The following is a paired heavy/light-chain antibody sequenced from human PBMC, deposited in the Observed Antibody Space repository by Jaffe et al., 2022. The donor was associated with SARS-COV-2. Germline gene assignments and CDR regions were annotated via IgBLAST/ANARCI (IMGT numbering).Light chain of an antibody. J-gene: IGLJ2*01. CDR3: QAWDISTVV. CDR2: QNN. CDR1: KLGEKY. Sequence: SYELTQPPSVSVSPGQTASITCSGDKLGEKYACWYQQKPGQSPVLVIYQNNKRPSGIPERFSGSNSGNTATLTISGTQPIDEADFYCQAWDISTVVFGGGTKLTVL. V-gene: IGLV3-1*01.
Heavy chain of an antibody. D-gene: IGHD2-15*01. CDR1: GFSFRSNA. J-gene: IGHJ6*02. V-gene: IGHV3-23*01. CDR2: ISGSGGST. Sequence: EVQLLESGGGLIQPGGSLRLSCGAFGFSFRSNAMSWVRQAPGKGLEWVSGISGSGGSTYYPDSVKGRFTISRDNSKHTLFLQMNGLRADDTAVYYCAKAEDLATHGLDVWGQGTTVTVSS. CDR3: AKAEDLATHGLDV.